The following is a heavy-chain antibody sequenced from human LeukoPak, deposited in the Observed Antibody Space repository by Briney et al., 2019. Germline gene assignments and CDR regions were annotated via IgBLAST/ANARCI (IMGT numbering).Heavy chain of an antibody. D-gene: IGHD2-21*02. CDR1: GYSISSGYY. Sequence: PSETLSFTCTVSGYSISSGYYWGWIRQPPGKGLEWIGSIYHSGSTYYNPSLKSRVTISVDTSKNQFSLKLSSVTAADTAVYYCARGPPKGHIVVVTASNWFDPWGQGTLVTVSS. J-gene: IGHJ5*02. CDR3: ARGPPKGHIVVVTASNWFDP. V-gene: IGHV4-38-2*02. CDR2: IYHSGST.